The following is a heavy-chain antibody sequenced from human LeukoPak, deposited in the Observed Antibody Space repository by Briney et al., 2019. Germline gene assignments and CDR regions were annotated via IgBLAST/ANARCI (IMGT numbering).Heavy chain of an antibody. CDR2: INHSGST. V-gene: IGHV4-34*01. J-gene: IGHJ4*02. CDR1: GGSFSGYY. D-gene: IGHD3-22*01. Sequence: SETLSLTXAVYGGSFSGYYWSWIRQPPGKGLEWIGEINHSGSTNYNPSLKSRVTISVDTSKNRFSLKLSSVTAADTAVYYCARGHYYDSSGYFPHFDYWGQGTLVTVSS. CDR3: ARGHYYDSSGYFPHFDY.